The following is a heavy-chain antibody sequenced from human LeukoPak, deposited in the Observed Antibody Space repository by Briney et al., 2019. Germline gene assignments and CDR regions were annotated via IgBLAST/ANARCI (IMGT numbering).Heavy chain of an antibody. J-gene: IGHJ5*02. CDR3: AGILGAMIGKRWFDP. Sequence: GGSLRLSCAASGFTVSSNYMNWVRQAPGKGLEWVSVIYSGGSTYYADSVKGRFAISRDNSKNTLYLQMNSLRAEDTAVYYCAGILGAMIGKRWFDPWGQGTLVTVSS. CDR1: GFTVSSNY. D-gene: IGHD3-22*01. V-gene: IGHV3-66*01. CDR2: IYSGGST.